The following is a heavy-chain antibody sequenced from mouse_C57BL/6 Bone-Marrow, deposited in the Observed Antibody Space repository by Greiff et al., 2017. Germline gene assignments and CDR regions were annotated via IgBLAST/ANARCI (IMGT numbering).Heavy chain of an antibody. CDR1: GYSFTSYY. Sequence: EVKLVESGPGLAKPSQTLSLTCSVTGYSFTSYYWNWIRKFPGNKLEYMGYISHSGSTYYNPSHKSRISITRDNSKNQYYLQLNSVTTEDTATYYCAREGLRRPGMDYWGQGTSVTVSS. J-gene: IGHJ4*01. V-gene: IGHV3-8*01. CDR3: AREGLRRPGMDY. D-gene: IGHD2-4*01. CDR2: ISHSGST.